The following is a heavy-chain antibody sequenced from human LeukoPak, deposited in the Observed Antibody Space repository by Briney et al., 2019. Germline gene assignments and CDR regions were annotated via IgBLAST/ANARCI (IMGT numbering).Heavy chain of an antibody. Sequence: GGSLRLSCAASGFTFSSYAMSWVRQAPGKGLEWVATISDSGGSTYYEDSLKGRFTISRDNYKNTLYLQMNSLRAEDTAVYYCAKVDYYDSSGNYPNWFAPWGQGTLVTVSS. D-gene: IGHD3-22*01. CDR2: ISDSGGST. J-gene: IGHJ5*02. CDR3: AKVDYYDSSGNYPNWFAP. CDR1: GFTFSSYA. V-gene: IGHV3-23*01.